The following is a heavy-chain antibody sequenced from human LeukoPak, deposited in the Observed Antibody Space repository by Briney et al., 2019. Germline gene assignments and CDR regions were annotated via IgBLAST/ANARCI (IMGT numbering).Heavy chain of an antibody. V-gene: IGHV1-2*06. D-gene: IGHD2-21*02. J-gene: IGHJ4*02. CDR1: GYTFTGYY. Sequence: ASVKVSCKASGYTFTGYYMHWVRQAPGQGLEWMGRINPNSGGTNYAQKFQGRVTMTRDTSISTASMELSRLRSDDTAVYYCARDPSSALLAYCGGDCYSGYWGQGTLVTVSS. CDR2: INPNSGGT. CDR3: ARDPSSALLAYCGGDCYSGY.